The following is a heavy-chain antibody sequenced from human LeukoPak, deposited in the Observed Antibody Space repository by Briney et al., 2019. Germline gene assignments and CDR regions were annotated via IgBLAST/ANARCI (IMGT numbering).Heavy chain of an antibody. V-gene: IGHV4-39*01. Sequence: WVRQPPGKGLEWIGSIYYSGSTYYNPSLKSRVTISVDTSKNQFSLKLSSVTAADTAVYYCARHQVYYDYVWGSLGWFDPWGQGTLVTVSS. D-gene: IGHD3-16*01. CDR2: IYYSGST. J-gene: IGHJ5*02. CDR3: ARHQVYYDYVWGSLGWFDP.